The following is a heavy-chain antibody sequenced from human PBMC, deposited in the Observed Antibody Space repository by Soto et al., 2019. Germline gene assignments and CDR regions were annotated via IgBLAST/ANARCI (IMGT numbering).Heavy chain of an antibody. CDR3: ARTVGAAYYFDV. CDR2: IYTSGST. CDR1: GDSMTTYY. J-gene: IGHJ4*02. D-gene: IGHD1-26*01. V-gene: IGHV4-4*07. Sequence: QVQLQESGPGLVKPAETLSLTCTVSGDSMTTYYWSWIRQPAGKGLELIGRIYTSGSTNYNPYLKSRVTMSIDTSNNHFSLKLKAVTAADTAVYYCARTVGAAYYFDVWGQVALVTVSS.